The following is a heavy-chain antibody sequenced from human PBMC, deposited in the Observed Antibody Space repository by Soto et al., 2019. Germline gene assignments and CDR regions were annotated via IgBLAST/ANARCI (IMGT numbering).Heavy chain of an antibody. V-gene: IGHV3-30*18. Sequence: LRLSCAASGFTFSSYGMHWVRQAPGKGLEWVAVISYDGSNKYYADSVKGRFTISRDNSKNTLYLQMNSLRAEDTAVYYCAKGARPGFDYWGQGTLVTVSS. CDR2: ISYDGSNK. CDR3: AKGARPGFDY. D-gene: IGHD6-6*01. J-gene: IGHJ4*02. CDR1: GFTFSSYG.